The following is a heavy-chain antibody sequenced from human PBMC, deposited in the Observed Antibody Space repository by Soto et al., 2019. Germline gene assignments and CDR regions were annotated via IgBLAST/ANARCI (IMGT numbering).Heavy chain of an antibody. J-gene: IGHJ4*02. V-gene: IGHV4-39*01. CDR1: GGSISDSDNY. CDR2: VHYSGRM. Sequence: QLQLQESGPGLVEPSETLSLTCTVSGGSISDSDNYWGWIRQSPGKGLECIGSVHYSGRMYQNPSLKSRVTIPVDTSKNQFSLKLSSVTAADTAVYYCARTYFGSGSKYYWGQGALVTVSS. D-gene: IGHD3-10*01. CDR3: ARTYFGSGSKYY.